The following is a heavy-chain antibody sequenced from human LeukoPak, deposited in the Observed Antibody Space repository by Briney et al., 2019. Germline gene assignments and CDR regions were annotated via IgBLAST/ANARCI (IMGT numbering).Heavy chain of an antibody. Sequence: SETLSLTCTVSGGSIGSYYWSWIRQPPGKGLEWIGYIYYSGSTNYNPSLKSRVTISVETSKNEFSLKLRSVPAADTAVYYCARVVVRDANNYKDYWGQGTLVTVSS. V-gene: IGHV4-59*12. CDR2: IYYSGST. CDR1: GGSIGSYY. D-gene: IGHD5-24*01. J-gene: IGHJ4*02. CDR3: ARVVVRDANNYKDY.